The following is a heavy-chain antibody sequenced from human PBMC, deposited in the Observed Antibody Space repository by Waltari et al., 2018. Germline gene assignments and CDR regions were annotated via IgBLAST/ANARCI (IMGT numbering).Heavy chain of an antibody. Sequence: QVQLQESGPGLVKPSETLSLTCRVSGGSISTYYWSWIRQPAGKGLEWIGRIYNSGRTNYNPALKSRVTMSVDTSKNQFSLKLSSVTAADTAVYYCARSDTEITLSMDVWGKGTTVTISS. CDR2: IYNSGRT. J-gene: IGHJ6*03. CDR3: ARSDTEITLSMDV. V-gene: IGHV4-4*07. D-gene: IGHD3-22*01. CDR1: GGSISTYY.